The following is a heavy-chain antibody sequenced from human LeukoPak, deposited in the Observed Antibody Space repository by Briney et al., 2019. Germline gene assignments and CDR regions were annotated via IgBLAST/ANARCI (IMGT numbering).Heavy chain of an antibody. J-gene: IGHJ3*02. CDR3: ARPSRSIAARWAFDI. D-gene: IGHD6-6*01. CDR2: INHSGST. CDR1: GFTFSSYW. V-gene: IGHV4-34*01. Sequence: PGGSLRLSCAASGFTFSSYWMSWVRQAPGKGLEWIGEINHSGSTNYNPSLKSRVTISVDTSKNQFSLKLSSVTAADTAVYYCARPSRSIAARWAFDIWGQGTMVTVSS.